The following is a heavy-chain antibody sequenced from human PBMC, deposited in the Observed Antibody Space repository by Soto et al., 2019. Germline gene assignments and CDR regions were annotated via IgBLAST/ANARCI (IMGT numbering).Heavy chain of an antibody. J-gene: IGHJ3*02. CDR1: SDSITNKHYY. CDR2: IYFTGNT. Sequence: ETLSLTCPVSSDSITNKHYYWGWIRQSPGKGLEWIGDIYFTGNTYYNPSLKSRVTIFIDTSKNYFSLNLSSVTATDAAIYYCARHWPGGSDAFDIWGQGTMVTV. CDR3: ARHWPGGSDAFDI. V-gene: IGHV4-39*01. D-gene: IGHD2-15*01.